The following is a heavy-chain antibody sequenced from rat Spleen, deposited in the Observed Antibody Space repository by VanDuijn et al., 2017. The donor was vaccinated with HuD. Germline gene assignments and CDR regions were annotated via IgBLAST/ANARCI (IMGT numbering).Heavy chain of an antibody. Sequence: EVHLVETGGSLVQPGKSLKLTCATSGFTFSYAWMHWVRQSPEKQLEWVAQIKAKSNNYATYYAESVKGRFSISRDDSNSSVYLQMNSLKEEDTAIYYCAKDGDSGYRFASWGQGTLVTVSS. J-gene: IGHJ3*01. CDR3: AKDGDSGYRFAS. V-gene: IGHV6-8*01. D-gene: IGHD4-3*01. CDR2: IKAKSNNYAT. CDR1: GFTFSYAW.